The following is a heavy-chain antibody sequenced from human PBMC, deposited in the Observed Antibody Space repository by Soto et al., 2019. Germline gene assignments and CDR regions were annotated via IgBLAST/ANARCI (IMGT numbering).Heavy chain of an antibody. D-gene: IGHD5-12*01. V-gene: IGHV3-23*01. CDR2: ISGSGGST. CDR3: AKFDLNCYSGYDCGSFDY. J-gene: IGHJ4*02. CDR1: GFTFSSYA. Sequence: VQLLESGGGLVQPGGSLRLSCAASGFTFSSYAMSWVRQAPGKGLEWVSAISGSGGSTYYADSVKGRFTISRDNSKNTLYLQMNSLRAEDTAVYYCAKFDLNCYSGYDCGSFDYWGQGTLVTVSS.